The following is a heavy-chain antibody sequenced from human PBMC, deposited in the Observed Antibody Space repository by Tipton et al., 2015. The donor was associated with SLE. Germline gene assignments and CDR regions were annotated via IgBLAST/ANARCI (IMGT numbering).Heavy chain of an antibody. Sequence: TLSLTYTVSGGSISSYYWSWIRQPPGKGLEWIGYIYSSGSTNYNPSLKSRVTISVDTSKNQFSLKLSSVTAADTAVYYCARGLAMVRGDSMDYWGQGTLVTVSS. D-gene: IGHD3-10*01. J-gene: IGHJ4*02. CDR3: ARGLAMVRGDSMDY. CDR2: IYSSGST. V-gene: IGHV4-4*08. CDR1: GGSISSYY.